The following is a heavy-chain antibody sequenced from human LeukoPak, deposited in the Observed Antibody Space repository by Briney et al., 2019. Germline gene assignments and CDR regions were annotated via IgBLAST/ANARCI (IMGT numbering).Heavy chain of an antibody. CDR2: MSWNGETT. V-gene: IGHV3-20*04. CDR3: ARAVLLGYYHMDV. J-gene: IGHJ6*03. CDR1: GFKFEDYG. Sequence: GGSLRLSCEGSGFKFEDYGVSWVRQAPGKGLEWVAGMSWNGETTAYADSVKGRITISRDNAKNSRYLLLQSLRAEDTAFYYCARAVLLGYYHMDVWGKGTTVIVSS. D-gene: IGHD3-16*01.